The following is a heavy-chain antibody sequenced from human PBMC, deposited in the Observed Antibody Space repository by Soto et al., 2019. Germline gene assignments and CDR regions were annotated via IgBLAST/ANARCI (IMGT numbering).Heavy chain of an antibody. CDR2: INPGDSDI. J-gene: IGHJ4*02. CDR3: TRPQSSGWYDY. Sequence: GESLKISCKGSGYSFINHWIAWVRQMPGKGLEWMGIINPGDSDIRYSPSFQGQITIAADKSINTAYLQWSSLRASDTDTYYCTRPQSSGWYDYWGQGTLVTVSS. D-gene: IGHD6-19*01. V-gene: IGHV5-51*01. CDR1: GYSFINHW.